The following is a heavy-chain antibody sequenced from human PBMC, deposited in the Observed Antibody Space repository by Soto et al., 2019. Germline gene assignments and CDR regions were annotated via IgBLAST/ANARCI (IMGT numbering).Heavy chain of an antibody. CDR3: ASRDPGTSVDY. Sequence: SETLSLTCAVSGGSFTSNNWWTWVRQPPGQGLEWIGEIYRTGSTNYNPSLRSRVTISLDKSENQFSLKVTSLTAANTAVYYCASRDPGTSVDYWGQGTLVTVSS. J-gene: IGHJ4*02. CDR1: GGSFTSNNW. D-gene: IGHD1-7*01. V-gene: IGHV4-4*02. CDR2: IYRTGST.